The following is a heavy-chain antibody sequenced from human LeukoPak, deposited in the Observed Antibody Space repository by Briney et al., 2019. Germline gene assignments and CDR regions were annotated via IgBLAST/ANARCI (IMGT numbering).Heavy chain of an antibody. CDR2: INFSGST. CDR1: SGSIGSFY. D-gene: IGHD1-26*01. CDR3: TRGGSADPFEH. Sequence: SETLSLTCTISSGSIGSFYWSWIRQPLGKGLEWIGYINFSGSTKSNSALESQVTISMDTSKNQFSLKLNSVTAADTAVYYCTRGGSADPFEHWGQGTLVTVSS. J-gene: IGHJ4*02. V-gene: IGHV4-59*08.